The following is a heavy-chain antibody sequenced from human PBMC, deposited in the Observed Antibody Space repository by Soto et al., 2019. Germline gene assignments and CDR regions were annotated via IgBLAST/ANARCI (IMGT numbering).Heavy chain of an antibody. J-gene: IGHJ6*03. CDR2: INAYNGNT. Sequence: ASVKVSCKASGYTFTSYAMHWVRQAPGQRLEWMGWINAYNGNTNYAQKLQGRVTMTTDTSTSTAYMELRSLRSDDTAVYYCARGIPAYYYMDVWGKGTTVTVSS. D-gene: IGHD2-2*01. CDR1: GYTFTSYA. V-gene: IGHV1-18*01. CDR3: ARGIPAYYYMDV.